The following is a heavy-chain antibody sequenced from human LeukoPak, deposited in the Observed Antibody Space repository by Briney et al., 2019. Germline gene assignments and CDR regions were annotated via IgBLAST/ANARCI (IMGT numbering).Heavy chain of an antibody. CDR2: IYYSGST. D-gene: IGHD1-26*01. CDR3: AREGSVGATRGYYYGMDV. CDR1: GGSISSYY. Sequence: SETLSLTCTVSGGSISSYYWSWIRQPPGKGLEWIGYIYYSGSTNYNPSLKSRVTISVDTSKNQFSLKLCSVTAADTAVYYCAREGSVGATRGYYYGMDVWGQGTTVTVSS. V-gene: IGHV4-59*01. J-gene: IGHJ6*02.